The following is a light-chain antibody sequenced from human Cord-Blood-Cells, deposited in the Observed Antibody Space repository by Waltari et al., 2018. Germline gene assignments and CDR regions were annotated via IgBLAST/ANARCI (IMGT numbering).Light chain of an antibody. CDR2: DVS. Sequence: QSALTQPRSVSGSPGQSVTISCTGTSSDVGGYNYVPWYQQHPGKAPKLMIYDVSKRPSGVPDRFSGAKSGNTASLTMSGLQAEDEADYYCCSYAGSYTIVFGTGTKVTVL. CDR1: SSDVGGYNY. CDR3: CSYAGSYTIV. V-gene: IGLV2-11*01. J-gene: IGLJ1*01.